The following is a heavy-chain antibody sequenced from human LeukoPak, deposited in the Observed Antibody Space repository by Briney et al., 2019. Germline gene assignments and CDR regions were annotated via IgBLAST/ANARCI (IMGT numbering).Heavy chain of an antibody. J-gene: IGHJ3*02. Sequence: GGSLRLSCAASGFTFSSYAMSWVRQAPGKGLEWVSAISGSGGSTYYADSVKGRFTISRDNSKNTLYLQMNSLRAEDTAVYYCAKSRSTYCSSTSCYLDAFDIWGQGTMVTVSS. V-gene: IGHV3-23*01. CDR3: AKSRSTYCSSTSCYLDAFDI. D-gene: IGHD2-2*01. CDR2: ISGSGGST. CDR1: GFTFSSYA.